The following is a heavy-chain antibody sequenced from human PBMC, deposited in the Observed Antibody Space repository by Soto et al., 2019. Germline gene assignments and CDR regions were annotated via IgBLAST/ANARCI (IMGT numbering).Heavy chain of an antibody. Sequence: PSQSLSLTCAISGDSGSSNSAAWNWIRQSPSRGLEWLGRTYYRSKWYNDYAVSVKSRITINPDTSKNQFSLQLTSVTPEATAVYYCARDLGVVGYNSFDPWGQGSLGTVPS. V-gene: IGHV6-1*01. CDR1: GDSGSSNSAA. D-gene: IGHD3-3*01. J-gene: IGHJ5*02. CDR3: ARDLGVVGYNSFDP. CDR2: TYYRSKWYN.